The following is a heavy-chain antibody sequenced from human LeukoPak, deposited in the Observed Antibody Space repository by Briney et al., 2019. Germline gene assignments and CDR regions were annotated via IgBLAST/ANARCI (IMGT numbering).Heavy chain of an antibody. CDR1: GFTFSSYE. Sequence: GGSLRLSCAASGFTFSSYEMNWVRQAPGKGLEWVSYISSSGSTIYYADPVKGRFTISRDNAKNSLYLQMNSLRAEDTAVYYCARVSGSMTLPHWFDPWGQGTLVTVSS. V-gene: IGHV3-48*03. D-gene: IGHD2/OR15-2a*01. CDR2: ISSSGSTI. J-gene: IGHJ5*02. CDR3: ARVSGSMTLPHWFDP.